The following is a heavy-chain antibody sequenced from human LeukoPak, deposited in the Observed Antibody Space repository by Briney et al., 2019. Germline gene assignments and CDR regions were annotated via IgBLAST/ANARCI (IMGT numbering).Heavy chain of an antibody. J-gene: IGHJ4*02. CDR2: ISSSSSTI. D-gene: IGHD3-3*01. CDR1: GFTFSSYS. Sequence: GGSLRLSCAASGFTFSSYSMNWVRQAPGKGLEWVSYISSSSSTIYYADSVKGRFTISRDNAKNSLYLQMNSLRAEDTAVYYCARDTDITIFGVVNPFDYWGQGTLVTVSS. CDR3: ARDTDITIFGVVNPFDY. V-gene: IGHV3-48*01.